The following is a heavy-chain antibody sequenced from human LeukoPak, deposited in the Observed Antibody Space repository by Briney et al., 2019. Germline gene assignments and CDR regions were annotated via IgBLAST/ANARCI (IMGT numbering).Heavy chain of an antibody. Sequence: GGSLRLSCAASGFTFSDYYMSWIRQAPGKGLEWVSYISSSGSTIYYADSVKGRFTISRDNAKNSLYLQMNSLRAEDTAVYYCARAPTLTTVTTPTGYYYGMDVWGQGATVTVSS. D-gene: IGHD4-11*01. V-gene: IGHV3-11*01. CDR1: GFTFSDYY. CDR2: ISSSGSTI. CDR3: ARAPTLTTVTTPTGYYYGMDV. J-gene: IGHJ6*02.